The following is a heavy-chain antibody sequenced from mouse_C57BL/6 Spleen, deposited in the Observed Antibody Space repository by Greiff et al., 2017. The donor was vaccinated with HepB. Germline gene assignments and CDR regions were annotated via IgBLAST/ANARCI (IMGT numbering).Heavy chain of an antibody. D-gene: IGHD1-1*01. CDR3: ARNRVVATDAMDY. V-gene: IGHV2-2*01. CDR2: IWSGGST. J-gene: IGHJ4*01. Sequence: VQLQESGPGLVQPSQSLSITCTVSGFSLTSYGVHWVRQSPGKGLEWLGVIWSGGSTVYNAAFISRLSISKDNSKSQVFFKMNSLQADDTAIYYCARNRVVATDAMDYWGQGTSVTVSS. CDR1: GFSLTSYG.